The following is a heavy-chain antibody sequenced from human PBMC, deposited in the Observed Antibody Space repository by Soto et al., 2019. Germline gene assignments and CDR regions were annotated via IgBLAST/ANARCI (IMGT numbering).Heavy chain of an antibody. D-gene: IGHD1-20*01. V-gene: IGHV2-70*13. CDR1: GFSLTSPGMC. Sequence: SGPTLVNPTETLTLTCTFSGFSLTSPGMCVSWIRQPPGKALEWLALIERDDDDKYYSTSLKTRLTISKDTRKNQVALTMANMDPADTGTYYCARSIRGPRRFNGMDVWGQGTTVTVSS. CDR3: ARSIRGPRRFNGMDV. CDR2: IERDDDDK. J-gene: IGHJ6*02.